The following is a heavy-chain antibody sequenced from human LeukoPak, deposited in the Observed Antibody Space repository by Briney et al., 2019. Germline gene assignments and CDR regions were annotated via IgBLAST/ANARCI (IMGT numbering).Heavy chain of an antibody. D-gene: IGHD3/OR15-3a*01. Sequence: SETLSLTCTVSGGSISTYYWSWIRQPPGKGLEWIGSIYYSGNTYYNASLKSQVSISIDTSKNQFSLRLTSVTAADTAVYYCARQTGSGLFILPGGQGTLVTVSS. J-gene: IGHJ4*02. CDR3: ARQTGSGLFILP. CDR1: GGSISTYY. V-gene: IGHV4-59*04. CDR2: IYYSGNT.